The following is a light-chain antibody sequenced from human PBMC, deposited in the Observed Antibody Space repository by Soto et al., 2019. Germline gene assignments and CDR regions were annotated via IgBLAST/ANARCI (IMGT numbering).Light chain of an antibody. V-gene: IGKV1-39*01. J-gene: IGKJ4*01. CDR1: QDISNF. CDR2: AAS. CDR3: QQSYPTVRS. Sequence: MTQSPSSLSSTIRDRVTFSCRASQDISNFLHWYQQKPGKAPQLLIYAASRLQSGVPARFSGSGAGTHLTLNISRLQSEDFATYFCQQSYPTVRSFGGGTKVDIK.